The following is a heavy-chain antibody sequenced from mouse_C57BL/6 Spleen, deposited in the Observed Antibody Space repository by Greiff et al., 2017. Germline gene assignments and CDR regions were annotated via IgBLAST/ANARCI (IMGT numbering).Heavy chain of an antibody. D-gene: IGHD3-2*02. CDR2: IYPGDGDT. CDR1: GYAFSSSW. V-gene: IGHV1-82*01. Sequence: VKLVESGPELVKPGASVKISCKASGYAFSSSWMNWVKQRPGKGLEWIGRIYPGDGDTNYNGKFKGKATLTADKSSSTAYMQLSSLTSEDSAVYFWAIDSSGYVEDWGQGTLVTVSA. J-gene: IGHJ3*01. CDR3: AIDSSGYVED.